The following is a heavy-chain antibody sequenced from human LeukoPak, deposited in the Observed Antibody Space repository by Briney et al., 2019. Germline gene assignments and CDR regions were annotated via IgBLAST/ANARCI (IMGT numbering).Heavy chain of an antibody. Sequence: GGSLRLSCAASGFTFSNAWMSWVRQAPGKGLEWVGRIKSKTDGGTTDYAAPVKGRFTISRDDSKNTLYLQMNSLKTEDIAVYYCTTDPTTVSNNWFDPWGQGTLVTVSS. J-gene: IGHJ5*02. CDR2: IKSKTDGGTT. CDR1: GFTFSNAW. V-gene: IGHV3-15*01. D-gene: IGHD4-17*01. CDR3: TTDPTTVSNNWFDP.